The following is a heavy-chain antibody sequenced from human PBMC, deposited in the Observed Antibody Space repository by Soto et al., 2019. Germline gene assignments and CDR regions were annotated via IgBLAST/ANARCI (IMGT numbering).Heavy chain of an antibody. J-gene: IGHJ4*01. CDR1: GYTFTSYA. CDR2: INGGNGYT. D-gene: IGHD2-21*01. Sequence: ASVKVSCKASGYTFTSYAMHWVRQAPGQRLEWMGWINGGNGYTQYSQKLQGRVTITRDTSASTAYMELSSLRSEDTAVYFCTRTPIEIWQHRRLLLDYWGHGTLVTVSS. CDR3: TRTPIEIWQHRRLLLDY. V-gene: IGHV1-3*01.